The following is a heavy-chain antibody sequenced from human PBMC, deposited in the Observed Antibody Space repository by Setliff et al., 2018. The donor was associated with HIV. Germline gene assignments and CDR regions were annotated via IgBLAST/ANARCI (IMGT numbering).Heavy chain of an antibody. V-gene: IGHV4-38-2*02. CDR2: IYYSGRT. CDR3: AKSYGSGWSADTFDI. D-gene: IGHD6-19*01. Sequence: SETLSLTCTVSGYSISSGYYWGWIRQPPGKGLAWIGSIYYSGRTYYNPSLKSRVTISVDTSKNQFSLKLSSVTAADTAMYYCAKSYGSGWSADTFDIWGQGTVVTVSS. CDR1: GYSISSGYY. J-gene: IGHJ3*02.